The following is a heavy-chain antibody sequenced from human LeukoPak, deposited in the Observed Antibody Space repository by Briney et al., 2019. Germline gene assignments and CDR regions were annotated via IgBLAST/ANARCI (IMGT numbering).Heavy chain of an antibody. V-gene: IGHV1-2*02. CDR3: ARGVLDFWSGSYYYYYMDV. D-gene: IGHD3-3*01. Sequence: ASVKVSCKASGYTFTGYYMHWVRQAPGQGLEWMGWINPNSSGTNYAQKFQGRVTMTRDTSISTAYMELSRLRSDDTAVYYCARGVLDFWSGSYYYYYMDVWGKGTTVTVSS. CDR1: GYTFTGYY. CDR2: INPNSSGT. J-gene: IGHJ6*03.